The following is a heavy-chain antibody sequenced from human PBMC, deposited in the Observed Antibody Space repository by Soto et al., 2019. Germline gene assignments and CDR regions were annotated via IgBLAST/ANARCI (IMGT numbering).Heavy chain of an antibody. CDR1: DGSISSGGYS. J-gene: IGHJ4*02. CDR2: IYHSVST. V-gene: IGHV4-30-2*01. Sequence: QLQLLESGSGLVKPSQTLSLTCAVSDGSISSGGYSWGWIRQPPGKGLEWIGYIYHSVSTYYNPSLKSRVTIAVDRSKIQFSLRLSSVTAADTAVYYCARVPDYWGQGTLVTVSS. CDR3: ARVPDY.